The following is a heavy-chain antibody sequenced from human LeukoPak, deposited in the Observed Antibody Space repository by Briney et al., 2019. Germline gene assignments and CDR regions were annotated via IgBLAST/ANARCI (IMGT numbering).Heavy chain of an antibody. CDR3: ARGSSIFGVVTADFDY. CDR1: GGTFSSYG. J-gene: IGHJ4*02. D-gene: IGHD3-3*01. CDR2: ISAYNGNT. Sequence: ASVKVSCKASGGTFSSYGISWVRQAPGQGLEWMGWISAYNGNTNYAQKLQGRVTMTTDTSTSTAYMELRSLRSDDTAVYYCARGSSIFGVVTADFDYWGQGTLVTVSS. V-gene: IGHV1-18*01.